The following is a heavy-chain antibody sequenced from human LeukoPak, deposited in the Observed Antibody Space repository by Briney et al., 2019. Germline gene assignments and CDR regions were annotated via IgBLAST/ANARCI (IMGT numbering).Heavy chain of an antibody. CDR1: GGSINNYY. CDR2: IYTRGST. CDR3: ARGRYCSADICSGGDAFDI. V-gene: IGHV4-4*07. D-gene: IGHD2-15*01. Sequence: SETLSLTCTVSGGSINNYYWSWIRQPAGKGLEWVGRIYTRGSTNYQPSLKSRVTMSVDTSKNQFSLKLSSVTAADTAVYYCARGRYCSADICSGGDAFDIWGQGTMVSVSS. J-gene: IGHJ3*02.